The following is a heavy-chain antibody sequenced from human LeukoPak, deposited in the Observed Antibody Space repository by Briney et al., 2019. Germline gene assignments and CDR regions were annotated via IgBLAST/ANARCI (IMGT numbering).Heavy chain of an antibody. CDR3: ARAGFLAVAGTNYFDY. J-gene: IGHJ4*02. V-gene: IGHV1-2*02. D-gene: IGHD6-19*01. CDR2: INPNSGGT. Sequence: ASVKVSCKASGYTFTGYYMHWVRQAPGQGLEWMGWINPNSGGTNYAQKFQGRVTMTRDTSISTAYMELSRLRSDGTAVYYCARAGFLAVAGTNYFDYWGQGTLVTVSS. CDR1: GYTFTGYY.